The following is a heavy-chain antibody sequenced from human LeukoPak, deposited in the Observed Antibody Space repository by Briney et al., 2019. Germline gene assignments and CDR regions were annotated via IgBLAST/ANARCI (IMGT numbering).Heavy chain of an antibody. CDR2: ISSDGTTT. V-gene: IGHV3-30*18. Sequence: PGGSLRLSCVVSGITFNRAGMHWVRQPPGEGLEWVAFISSDGTTTLYGDSVKGRFTISRDDSRDTVYLEMNSLRVEDTALFYCAKDKGNRYFDYWGQGTLVTVSS. CDR3: AKDKGNRYFDY. J-gene: IGHJ4*02. D-gene: IGHD1-14*01. CDR1: GITFNRAG.